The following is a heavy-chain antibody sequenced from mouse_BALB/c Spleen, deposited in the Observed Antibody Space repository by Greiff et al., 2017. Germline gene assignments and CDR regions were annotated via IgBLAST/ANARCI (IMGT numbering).Heavy chain of an antibody. D-gene: IGHD2-10*01. CDR3: ARGAYYGNYLAMDY. CDR2: INPGSGGT. Sequence: QVQLQQSGAELVRPGTSVKVSCKASGYAFTNYLIEWVKQRPGQGLEWIGVINPGSGGTNYNEKFKGKATLTADKSSSTAYMQLSSLTSDDSAVYFCARGAYYGNYLAMDYWGQGTSVTVSS. CDR1: GYAFTNYL. J-gene: IGHJ4*01. V-gene: IGHV1-54*01.